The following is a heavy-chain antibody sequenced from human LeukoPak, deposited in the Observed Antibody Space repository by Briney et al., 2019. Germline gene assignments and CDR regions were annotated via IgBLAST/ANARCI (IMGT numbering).Heavy chain of an antibody. V-gene: IGHV3-30-3*01. Sequence: PGRSLTLSCTSSGFPISTFAMHWVRQAQGKGQKWLGHISDDGSEKPSVDSVRGRFTISRDPSKNTLYLEMTSLRTEDTAVYYCAREADSGYYRTVDYWGQGTMVTVS. CDR2: ISDDGSEK. D-gene: IGHD2-15*01. CDR1: GFPISTFA. J-gene: IGHJ4*02. CDR3: AREADSGYYRTVDY.